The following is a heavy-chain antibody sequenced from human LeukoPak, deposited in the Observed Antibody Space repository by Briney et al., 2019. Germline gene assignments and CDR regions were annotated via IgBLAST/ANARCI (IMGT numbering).Heavy chain of an antibody. V-gene: IGHV1-69*04. Sequence: GASVKVSCKASGGTFSSYAISWVRQAPGQGLEWMGRIIPILGIANYAQKFQGRVTITADESTSTAYMELSSLRSEDTAVYYCARGATVVTHDAFDIWGQGTMVTVSS. CDR1: GGTFSSYA. CDR2: IIPILGIA. J-gene: IGHJ3*02. D-gene: IGHD4-23*01. CDR3: ARGATVVTHDAFDI.